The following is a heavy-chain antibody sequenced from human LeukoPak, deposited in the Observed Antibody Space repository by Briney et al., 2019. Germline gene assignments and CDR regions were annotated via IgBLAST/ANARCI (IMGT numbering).Heavy chain of an antibody. J-gene: IGHJ1*01. D-gene: IGHD3-22*01. CDR2: INTNTGNP. Sequence: ASVKVSCKASGYTFTSYAMNWVRQAPGQGLEWMGWINTNTGNPTYAQGFTGRFVFSLDTSVSTAYLQISSLKAEDTAVYYCARGPYPYYYDSSGYFQHWGQGTLVTVSS. CDR1: GYTFTSYA. V-gene: IGHV7-4-1*02. CDR3: ARGPYPYYYDSSGYFQH.